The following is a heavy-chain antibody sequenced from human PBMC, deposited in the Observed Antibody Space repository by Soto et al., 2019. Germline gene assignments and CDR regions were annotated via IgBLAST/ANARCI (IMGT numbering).Heavy chain of an antibody. CDR3: ATGVATPMGTSWFDR. Sequence: EVQLVESGGGLVQPGRSLRLSCAASGFTFDDYAMHWVRQPPGKGLEWVSGITWNSGSMAYADSVKGRFTISRDNAKNSLYLQMNSLRTEDTALYYCATGVATPMGTSWFDRWGQGTLVTVSS. D-gene: IGHD5-18*01. CDR2: ITWNSGSM. CDR1: GFTFDDYA. V-gene: IGHV3-9*01. J-gene: IGHJ5*02.